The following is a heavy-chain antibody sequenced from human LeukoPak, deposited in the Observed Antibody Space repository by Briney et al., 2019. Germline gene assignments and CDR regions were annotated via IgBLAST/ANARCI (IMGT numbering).Heavy chain of an antibody. D-gene: IGHD6-19*01. CDR1: EFTFSSFS. J-gene: IGHJ4*02. CDR2: IWYDGSNK. CDR3: ARDHSSGWYSDYFDY. V-gene: IGHV3-33*08. Sequence: GGSLRLSCAASEFTFSSFSMNWVRQAPGKGLEWVAVIWYDGSNKYYPDSVKGRFTISRDNSKNTLYLQMNSLRAEDTAVYYCARDHSSGWYSDYFDYWGQGTLVTVSS.